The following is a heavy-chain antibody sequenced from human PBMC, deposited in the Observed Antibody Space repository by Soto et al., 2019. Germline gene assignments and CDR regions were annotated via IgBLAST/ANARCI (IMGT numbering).Heavy chain of an antibody. CDR2: IAPSDSYT. D-gene: IGHD2-2*01. Sequence: GESLKISCKGSGYSFTSYWISWVRQMPGKGLELVGMIAPSDSYTNYSPSFQGHVTISADKSISTAYLQWSSLKASDTAMYYCARPNLEIRAATPVLFNPWGQVTLVTVSS. CDR3: ARPNLEIRAATPVLFNP. J-gene: IGHJ5*02. CDR1: GYSFTSYW. V-gene: IGHV5-10-1*01.